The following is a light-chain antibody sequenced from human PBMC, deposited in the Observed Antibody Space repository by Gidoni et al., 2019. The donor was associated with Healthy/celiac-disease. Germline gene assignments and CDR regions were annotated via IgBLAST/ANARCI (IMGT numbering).Light chain of an antibody. CDR2: DAS. V-gene: IGKV3-11*01. CDR1: QSVSSY. CDR3: QRRSNWYT. J-gene: IGKJ2*01. Sequence: EIVLTQSPATLSLPPGERATLSCRPSQSVSSYLAWYQQKPGQAPRLLIYDASNRATGIPARFSGSGSGTDFTLTISSLEPDDFAVYYCQRRSNWYTFGQGTKLEIK.